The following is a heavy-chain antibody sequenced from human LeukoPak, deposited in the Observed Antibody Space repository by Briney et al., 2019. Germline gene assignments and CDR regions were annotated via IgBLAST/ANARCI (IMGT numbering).Heavy chain of an antibody. Sequence: GGPLRLSCAAPGFPFGDFAMTWVRQVPGGGLQWVSTVTRRGQNTYYADSVKGRFTTSRDDNKGMLYLQMNSLRAEDTAMYYCVKDDYCSIPGCVIDALVVWGQGTVVTVSS. J-gene: IGHJ3*01. CDR3: VKDDYCSIPGCVIDALVV. V-gene: IGHV3-23*01. D-gene: IGHD4-11*01. CDR2: VTRRGQNT. CDR1: GFPFGDFA.